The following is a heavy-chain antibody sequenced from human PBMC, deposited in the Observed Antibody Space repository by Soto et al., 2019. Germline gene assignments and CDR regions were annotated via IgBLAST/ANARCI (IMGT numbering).Heavy chain of an antibody. D-gene: IGHD4-17*01. Sequence: QVLVQESGPGLGKPSQTLTLSSTVSGGSVDSGNTYWNWIRQPPGKGLEWIGYIYYGESTYYNPSLKSRATISVDTSQSRFSLRLTSVTAADTAVYYCARDMGSAMTTRIFDHWGQGTLVTVSS. J-gene: IGHJ4*02. CDR3: ARDMGSAMTTRIFDH. CDR2: IYYGEST. V-gene: IGHV4-30-4*01. CDR1: GGSVDSGNTY.